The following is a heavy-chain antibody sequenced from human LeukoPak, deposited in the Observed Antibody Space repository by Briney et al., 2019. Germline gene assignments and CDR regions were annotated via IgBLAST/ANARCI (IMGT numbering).Heavy chain of an antibody. V-gene: IGHV3-23*01. CDR1: GFTFSSYA. D-gene: IGHD1-26*01. CDR3: AKGGKWDVTPFDY. J-gene: IGHJ4*02. Sequence: GGSLRLSCAASGFTFSSYAMHWVRQAPGKGLEWVSTISGGGGSTYYADPLKGRFTISRDISKNTLYLKVTSMRAEDTAVYYCAKGGKWDVTPFDYWGQGTLVTVSS. CDR2: ISGGGGST.